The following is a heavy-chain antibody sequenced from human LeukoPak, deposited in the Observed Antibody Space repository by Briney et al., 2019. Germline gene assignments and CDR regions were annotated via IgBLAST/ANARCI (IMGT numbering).Heavy chain of an antibody. D-gene: IGHD6-19*01. CDR3: TTNPPGIAVAGNGYFAF. CDR2: ITWNGDAK. CDR1: GFTFDNYA. J-gene: IGHJ4*02. Sequence: GRSLRLSCAVSGFTFDNYAMHWVRQSPGKGLEWVSGITWNGDAKVYADSVKGRYTISRDNARNSLYLQMNSLRPEDTAFYYCTTNPPGIAVAGNGYFAFWGQGTLVTVSS. V-gene: IGHV3-9*01.